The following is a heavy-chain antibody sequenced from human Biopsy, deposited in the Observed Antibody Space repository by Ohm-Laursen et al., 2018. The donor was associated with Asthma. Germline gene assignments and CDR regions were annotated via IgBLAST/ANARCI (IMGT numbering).Heavy chain of an antibody. CDR2: ISYDGNHR. Sequence: SLRLSCAASGFMFRSFGMHRVRQAPGKGLEWVAVISYDGNHRFYEDSVKGRFTISRDNSKNTLYLQMNSLRTEDTAVYYCAKRRGYSGHDNDYWGQGTLVIVSS. D-gene: IGHD5-12*01. CDR3: AKRRGYSGHDNDY. CDR1: GFMFRSFG. V-gene: IGHV3-30*18. J-gene: IGHJ4*02.